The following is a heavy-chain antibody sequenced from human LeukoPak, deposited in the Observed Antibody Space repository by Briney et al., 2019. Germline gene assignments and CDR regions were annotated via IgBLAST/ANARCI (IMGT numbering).Heavy chain of an antibody. V-gene: IGHV3-23*01. CDR1: GFTFSSYG. D-gene: IGHD1-14*01. J-gene: IGHJ6*03. CDR3: ARDPDYYYYYMDV. CDR2: ISGSGGST. Sequence: GGSLRLSCAASGFTFSSYGMSWVRQAPGKGLEWVSAISGSGGSTYYADSVKGRFTISGDNSKNTLYLQMNSLRAEDTAVYYCARDPDYYYYYMDVWGKGTTVTISS.